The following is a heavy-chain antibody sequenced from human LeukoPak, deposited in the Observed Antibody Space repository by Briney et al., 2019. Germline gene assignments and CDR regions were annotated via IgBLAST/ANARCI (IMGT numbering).Heavy chain of an antibody. CDR1: GYTFTGYY. V-gene: IGHV1-2*02. J-gene: IGHJ5*02. Sequence: ASVKVSCKASGYTFTGYYIHWVRQAPGQGPEWMGWINPNSGGTNYAQKFQGRVTMTRDTSISTAYMELSRLRSDDTAVYYCARAIVVVAATPWYNWLDPWGQGTLVTVSS. CDR3: ARAIVVVAATPWYNWLDP. CDR2: INPNSGGT. D-gene: IGHD2-15*01.